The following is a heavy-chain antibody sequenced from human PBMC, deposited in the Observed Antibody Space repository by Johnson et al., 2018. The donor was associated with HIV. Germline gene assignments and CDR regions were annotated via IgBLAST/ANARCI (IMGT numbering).Heavy chain of an antibody. CDR1: GSTFSDYY. J-gene: IGHJ3*02. Sequence: QVQLVESGGGLVQPGGSLRLSCAASGSTFSDYYMSWIRQAPGKGLEWVSYISGSGGTIYYADSVKGRFTISRDNAKNSLYLQMNSLRVEDTALYYCAKDRELLELSHAFDSWGQGTMVTVSS. V-gene: IGHV3-11*01. CDR3: AKDRELLELSHAFDS. CDR2: ISGSGGTI. D-gene: IGHD1-7*01.